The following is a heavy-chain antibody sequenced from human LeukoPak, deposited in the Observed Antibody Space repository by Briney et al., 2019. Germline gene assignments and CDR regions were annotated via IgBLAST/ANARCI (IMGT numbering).Heavy chain of an antibody. D-gene: IGHD2/OR15-2a*01. Sequence: GASVKVSCKASGYTFTGYYMHWVRQAPGQGLEWMGRINPNSGVTHYAQKFQGRVTLTRDTSISTAYLELSRLRSEDTAVYYCASLSNPDAFDIWGQGTMVTVSS. J-gene: IGHJ3*02. CDR1: GYTFTGYY. CDR2: INPNSGVT. V-gene: IGHV1-2*06. CDR3: ASLSNPDAFDI.